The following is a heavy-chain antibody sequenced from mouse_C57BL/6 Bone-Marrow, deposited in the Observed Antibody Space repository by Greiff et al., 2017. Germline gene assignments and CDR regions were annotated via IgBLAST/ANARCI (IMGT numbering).Heavy chain of an antibody. Sequence: QVQLQQPGAELVKPGASVKLSCKASGYTFTSYWMHWVKQRPGQGLEWIGMIHPNSGSTNYNEKFKSKATLTVDKSSRTAYMQLSSLTSEDSAVYYCVYIYAGYAIDYWGQETSVTVSS. CDR1: GYTFTSYW. CDR3: VYIYAGYAIDY. CDR2: IHPNSGST. V-gene: IGHV1-64*01. J-gene: IGHJ4*01. D-gene: IGHD2-12*01.